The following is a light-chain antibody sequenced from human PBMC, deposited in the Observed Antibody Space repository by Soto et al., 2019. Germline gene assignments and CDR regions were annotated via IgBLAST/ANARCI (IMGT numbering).Light chain of an antibody. CDR3: ATWDGSLPGEV. CDR1: TSDIAGYNY. J-gene: IGLJ2*01. Sequence: QSALAQPASVSGSPGQSITISCTGTTSDIAGYNYVSWYQQLPGTAPKLLIYDNNKRPSGIPDRFSGSKSGTSGTLDITGLQTGDEADYYCATWDGSLPGEVFGGGTKVTVL. V-gene: IGLV1-51*01. CDR2: DNN.